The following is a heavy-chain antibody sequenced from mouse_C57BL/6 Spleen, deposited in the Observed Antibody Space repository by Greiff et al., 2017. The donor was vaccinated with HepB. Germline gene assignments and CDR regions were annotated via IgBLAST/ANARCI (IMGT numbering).Heavy chain of an antibody. D-gene: IGHD1-1*01. CDR1: GYTFTSYW. CDR2: IDPNSGGT. V-gene: IGHV1-72*01. CDR3: ARSPSITTGWFAY. Sequence: VKLQQPGAELVKPGASVKLSCKASGYTFTSYWMHWVKQRPGRGLEWIGMIDPNSGGTKYNEKFKSKATLTVDKPSSTAYMQLSSLTSEDSAVYYCARSPSITTGWFAYWGQVTLVTVSA. J-gene: IGHJ3*01.